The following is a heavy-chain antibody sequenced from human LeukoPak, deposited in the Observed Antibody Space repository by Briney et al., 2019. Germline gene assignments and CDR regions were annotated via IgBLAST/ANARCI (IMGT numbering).Heavy chain of an antibody. CDR1: GFTFSSYA. J-gene: IGHJ4*02. CDR3: ANFRCSWYWVPDY. V-gene: IGHV3-23*01. D-gene: IGHD6-13*01. CDR2: ISGSGGST. Sequence: GGSLRLSCAASGFTFSSYAMSWVRQAPGKGLEWVSAISGSGGSTYYADSVKGRFTISRDNSKNTLYLQMNSLGAEDTAVYYCANFRCSWYWVPDYWGQGTWSPSPQ.